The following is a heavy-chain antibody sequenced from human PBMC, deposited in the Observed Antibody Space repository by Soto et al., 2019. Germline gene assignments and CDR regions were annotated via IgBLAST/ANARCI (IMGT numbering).Heavy chain of an antibody. CDR1: GGSISSGGYY. D-gene: IGHD2-15*01. V-gene: IGHV4-31*03. CDR2: IYYSGST. Sequence: QVQLQESGPGLVKPSQTLSLTCTVSGGSISSGGYYWSWIRQHPGKGLEGIGYIYYSGSTYYNPSLKSRVTISVDSSKNQFSLKLSSVTAADTAVYYCARGIGGGRIVVVAATPYFDYWGQGTLVTVSS. CDR3: ARGIGGGRIVVVAATPYFDY. J-gene: IGHJ4*02.